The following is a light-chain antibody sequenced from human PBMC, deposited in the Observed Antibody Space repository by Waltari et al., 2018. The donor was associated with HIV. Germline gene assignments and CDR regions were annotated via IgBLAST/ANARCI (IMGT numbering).Light chain of an antibody. V-gene: IGKV4-1*01. Sequence: DIVMTQSPDSLVVSLGERATINCKSSQSVLYSSNNKNYLAWYQQKPGQPPKLLIYWASTRESGVPDRFSGSGSGTDFTLTISSLQVEDVAVYYCQQYYSTPTFGQGTKVEIK. CDR1: QSVLYSSNNKNY. CDR3: QQYYSTPT. J-gene: IGKJ1*01. CDR2: WAS.